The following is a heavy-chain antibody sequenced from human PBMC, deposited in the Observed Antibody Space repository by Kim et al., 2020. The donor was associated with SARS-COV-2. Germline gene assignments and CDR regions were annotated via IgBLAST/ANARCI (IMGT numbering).Heavy chain of an antibody. CDR3: ARQLTYYYDSSGSWFDY. V-gene: IGHV4-39*01. J-gene: IGHJ4*02. CDR1: GGSISSSSYY. Sequence: SETLSLTCTVSGGSISSSSYYWGWIRQPPGKGLEWIGSIYYSGSTYYNPSLKSRVTISVDTSKNQFSLKLSSVTAADTAVYYCARQLTYYYDSSGSWFDYWGQGTLVTVSS. D-gene: IGHD3-22*01. CDR2: IYYSGST.